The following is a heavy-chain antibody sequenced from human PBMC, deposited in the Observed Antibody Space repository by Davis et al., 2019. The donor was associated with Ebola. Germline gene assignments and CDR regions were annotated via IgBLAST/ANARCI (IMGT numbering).Heavy chain of an antibody. V-gene: IGHV3-11*01. CDR2: ISSSGSTI. J-gene: IGHJ6*04. CDR3: ARKTYYYDSSGYLYYYYGMDV. CDR1: GFTFSDYY. Sequence: GGSLRLSCAASGFTFSDYYMSWIRQAPGKGLEWVSYISSSGSTIYYADSVKGRFTISRDNAKNSLYLQMNSLRAEDTAVYYCARKTYYYDSSGYLYYYYGMDVWGKGTTVTVSS. D-gene: IGHD3-22*01.